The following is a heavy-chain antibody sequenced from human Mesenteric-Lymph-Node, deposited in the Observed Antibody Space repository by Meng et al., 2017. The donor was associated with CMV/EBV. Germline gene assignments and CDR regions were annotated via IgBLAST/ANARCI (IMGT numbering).Heavy chain of an antibody. V-gene: IGHV4-34*01. D-gene: IGHD4-23*01. CDR3: ARHQRWLKSEGGFNY. J-gene: IGHJ4*02. Sequence: QRKLQEGGEGMLKPSETLSLTCAGYGGSFSGYYWSWIRQPPGKGLEWIGEINHSGSTNYNPSLKSRVTISVDTSKNQFSLKLSSVTAADTAVYYCARHQRWLKSEGGFNYWGQGTLVTVSS. CDR1: GGSFSGYY. CDR2: INHSGST.